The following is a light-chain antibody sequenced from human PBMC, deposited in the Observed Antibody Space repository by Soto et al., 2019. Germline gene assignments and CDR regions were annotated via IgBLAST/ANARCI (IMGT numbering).Light chain of an antibody. CDR3: QQRSNCVRT. V-gene: IGKV3-11*01. Sequence: EIVLTQSPATLSLSPGERATLSCRASQSVRSYLAWYQQKPGQAHRLLIYDASNRATGIPARFSGSGSGTDFTLTISSLEPEDFAVYDCQQRSNCVRTFGQGTRLEIK. CDR2: DAS. CDR1: QSVRSY. J-gene: IGKJ5*01.